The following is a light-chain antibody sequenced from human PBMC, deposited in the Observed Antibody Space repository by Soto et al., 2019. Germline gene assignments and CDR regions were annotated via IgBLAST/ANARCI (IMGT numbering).Light chain of an antibody. CDR1: QSVGTF. CDR3: QERSNWPRWT. J-gene: IGKJ1*01. CDR2: DAS. V-gene: IGKV3-11*01. Sequence: EIVLTQSPATLSLSPGERATLSCRASQSVGTFVAWFQQRPGQAPRVLIYDASSRATGIPVRFSGSGPGTDFTLTISSLEPEDFAVYYCQERSNWPRWTFGQGTKVE.